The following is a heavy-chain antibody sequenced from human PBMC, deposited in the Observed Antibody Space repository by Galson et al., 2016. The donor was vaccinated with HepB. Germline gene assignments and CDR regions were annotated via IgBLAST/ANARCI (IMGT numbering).Heavy chain of an antibody. Sequence: SLRLSCAASGFTFSSYAMSWVRQAPGKGLEWVSAISGSGGSTYYADSVKGRFTISRDNSKNTLYLQMNSLRAEDTAVYYRAEMTRSGWMGGYFQHWGQGTLVTVSS. D-gene: IGHD6-19*01. CDR1: GFTFSSYA. CDR3: AEMTRSGWMGGYFQH. CDR2: ISGSGGST. J-gene: IGHJ1*01. V-gene: IGHV3-23*01.